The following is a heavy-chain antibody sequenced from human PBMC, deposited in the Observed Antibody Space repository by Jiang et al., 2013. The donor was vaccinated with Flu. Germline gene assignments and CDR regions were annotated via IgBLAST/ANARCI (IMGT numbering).Heavy chain of an antibody. Sequence: GAEVKKPGESLKISCKGSGYSFSSYWIGWVRQMPGKGLECMGIIYPSDSDTRYSPSFQGHLTLSADNSISTAYLQWDSLKASDTAMYYCARQGRNSVTRFDYWGQGTRVTVSS. CDR3: ARQGRNSVTRFDY. V-gene: IGHV5-51*01. J-gene: IGHJ4*02. CDR1: GYSFSSYW. CDR2: IYPSDSDT. D-gene: IGHD2-21*02.